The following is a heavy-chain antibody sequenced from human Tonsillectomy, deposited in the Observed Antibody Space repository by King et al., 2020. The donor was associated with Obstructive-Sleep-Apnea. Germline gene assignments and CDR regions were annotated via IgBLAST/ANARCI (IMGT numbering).Heavy chain of an antibody. V-gene: IGHV4-4*02. CDR2: IYSWST. CDR1: GGSINSSHW. J-gene: IGHJ4*02. D-gene: IGHD6-19*01. Sequence: QLQESGPGLVKPSGTLSLTCAVSGGSINSSHWWSLVRQAPGKGLEVIGEIYSWSTNFNPSLKTRVTISADMSKHQISLKLSSVTVADTAVYYCAREAISGWYSFDYWGQGALVTVSS. CDR3: AREAISGWYSFDY.